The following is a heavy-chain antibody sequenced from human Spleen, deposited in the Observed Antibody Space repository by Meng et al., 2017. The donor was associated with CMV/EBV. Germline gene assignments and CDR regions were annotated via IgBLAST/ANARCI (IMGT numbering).Heavy chain of an antibody. CDR1: GGSISGSHYY. D-gene: IGHD3-22*01. Sequence: TVSGGSISGSHYYWGWIRQPPGKGLEWIGSVYYSGTTYQNPSLKSRVTISVDTSKNQFSLKLSSVTAADTSLYYCARSEYYDSPFDYWGQGTLVTVSS. CDR2: VYYSGTT. CDR3: ARSEYYDSPFDY. V-gene: IGHV4-39*01. J-gene: IGHJ4*02.